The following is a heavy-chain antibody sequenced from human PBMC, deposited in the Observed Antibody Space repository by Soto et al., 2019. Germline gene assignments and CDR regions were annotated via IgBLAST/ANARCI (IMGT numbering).Heavy chain of an antibody. CDR3: AKPSVPRPIKTVTFDF. CDR2: IRGSGGST. D-gene: IGHD4-17*01. V-gene: IGHV3-23*01. Sequence: EVQLLESGGGLVQPGGSLRLSCAASGFTFSSYAMSWVRQAPGKGLEWVSAIRGSGGSTYYADSVKGRFTISRDNSKNTLYLQMNSLRAEDTAVYYCAKPSVPRPIKTVTFDFWGQGTLVTVSS. J-gene: IGHJ5*01. CDR1: GFTFSSYA.